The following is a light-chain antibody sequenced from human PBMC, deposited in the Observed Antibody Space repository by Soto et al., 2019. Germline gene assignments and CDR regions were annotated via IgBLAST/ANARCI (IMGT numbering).Light chain of an antibody. CDR2: DTS. CDR1: QSVDSF. J-gene: IGKJ2*01. V-gene: IGKV3-11*01. Sequence: EIVLTQSPASQSLSPGERATLSCRASQSVDSFLAWYQQKPGRTPRLLIYDTSNRATGIPARFSGSGSGTDFTLTISRLEPEDFAVYYCQVRTDWPPFKYTFGQGTKLAVK. CDR3: QVRTDWPPFKYT.